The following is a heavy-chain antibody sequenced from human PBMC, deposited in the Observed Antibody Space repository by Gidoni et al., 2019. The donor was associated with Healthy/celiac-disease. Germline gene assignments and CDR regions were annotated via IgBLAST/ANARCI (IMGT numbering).Heavy chain of an antibody. CDR2: ISAYNGNT. D-gene: IGHD6-6*01. V-gene: IGHV1-18*01. CDR3: ARDQARKALIAARNYYYGMDV. J-gene: IGHJ6*02. CDR1: GYTFTSYG. Sequence: QVQLVQSGAEVKKPGASVKVSCQASGYTFTSYGISWVRQAPGQWLEWMGWISAYNGNTNDAQKLQGRVTMTTDTSTSTAYMELRSLRSDDTAVYYCARDQARKALIAARNYYYGMDVWGQGTTVTVSS.